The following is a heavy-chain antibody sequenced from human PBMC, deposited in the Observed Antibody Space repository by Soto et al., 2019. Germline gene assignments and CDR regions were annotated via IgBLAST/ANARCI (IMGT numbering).Heavy chain of an antibody. CDR1: GGSMSSSNW. Sequence: QVQLQESGPGLVKPSGTLSLTCTVSGGSMSSSNWWNWVRQSPGKGLEWIGKAHHSGRTNYNPSLMGRVTISVDKSKNHFSLKLSSVTAADTAVYYCARSEATGLDYWGQGTLVTVSS. D-gene: IGHD1-26*01. J-gene: IGHJ4*02. CDR3: ARSEATGLDY. CDR2: AHHSGRT. V-gene: IGHV4-4*02.